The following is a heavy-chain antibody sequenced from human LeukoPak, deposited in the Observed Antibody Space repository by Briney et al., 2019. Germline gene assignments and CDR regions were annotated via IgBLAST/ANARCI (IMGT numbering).Heavy chain of an antibody. CDR2: IYFSGAT. Sequence: SETLSLTCTVSGGSISTSNYYWGWIRQSPGKGLEWVGHIYFSGATYYNPSLNSRVTISIDKSKSQFSLKLGSLTAADTAVYYCARGPPLRVGRGFYYMDVWDKGTTVTVSS. V-gene: IGHV4-61*05. D-gene: IGHD3-10*01. CDR3: ARGPPLRVGRGFYYMDV. CDR1: GGSISTSNYY. J-gene: IGHJ6*03.